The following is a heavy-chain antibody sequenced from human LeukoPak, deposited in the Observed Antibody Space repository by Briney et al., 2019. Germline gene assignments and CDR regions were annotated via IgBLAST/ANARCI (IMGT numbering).Heavy chain of an antibody. CDR3: ARGRYYYDTPAASFDY. J-gene: IGHJ4*02. V-gene: IGHV4-59*01. CDR1: GGSISSYY. Sequence: SETLSLTCTVSGGSISSYYWSWIRQPPGKGLEWIGYIYYSGSTNYNPSLKSRVTISVDTSKNQFSLKLSSVTAADTAVYYCARGRYYYDTPAASFDYWGQGTLVTVSS. CDR2: IYYSGST. D-gene: IGHD3-22*01.